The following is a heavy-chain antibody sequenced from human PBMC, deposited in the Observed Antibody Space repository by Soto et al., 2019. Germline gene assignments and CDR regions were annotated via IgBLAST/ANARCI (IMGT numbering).Heavy chain of an antibody. Sequence: ASVKVSCKASGYTFTSYDINWVRQATGQGLEWMGWMNPNSGNTGYAQKFQGRVTMTRNTSISAAYMELSSLRSEDTAVYYCARGHSSYRSNWFDPWGQGTLVTVSS. CDR3: ARGHSSYRSNWFDP. CDR2: MNPNSGNT. D-gene: IGHD2-2*02. J-gene: IGHJ5*02. CDR1: GYTFTSYD. V-gene: IGHV1-8*01.